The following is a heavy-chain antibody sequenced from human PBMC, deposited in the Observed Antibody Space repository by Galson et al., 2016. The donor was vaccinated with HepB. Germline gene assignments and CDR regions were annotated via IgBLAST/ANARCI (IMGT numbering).Heavy chain of an antibody. V-gene: IGHV4-59*01. Sequence: ETLSLTCTVSGGSISSYYWNWIRQTPGKGLEWIGFMYYSGSTNYNPSLKSRVTISVDTSKNQFSLRLNSVTAADTAVYYCARARGYYDSSVYIPFDIWGQGTMVTVSS. J-gene: IGHJ3*02. D-gene: IGHD3-22*01. CDR1: GGSISSYY. CDR2: MYYSGST. CDR3: ARARGYYDSSVYIPFDI.